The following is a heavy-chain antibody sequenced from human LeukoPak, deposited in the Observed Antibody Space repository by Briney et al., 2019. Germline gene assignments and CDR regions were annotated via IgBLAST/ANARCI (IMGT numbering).Heavy chain of an antibody. V-gene: IGHV1-8*01. Sequence: SVTVSCKCSRYTFTSYDFNWLRQPTGQELAWMGWMNPNSCNTGSAQKFQGRVTMTKNTSKSTAYMEMSRLRSEDTAVYYCARILMVRGFALGYWGQGPLVSVSS. D-gene: IGHD3-10*01. J-gene: IGHJ4*02. CDR1: RYTFTSYD. CDR2: MNPNSCNT. CDR3: ARILMVRGFALGY.